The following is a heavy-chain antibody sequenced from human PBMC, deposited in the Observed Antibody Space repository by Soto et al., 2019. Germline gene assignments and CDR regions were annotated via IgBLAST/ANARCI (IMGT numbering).Heavy chain of an antibody. V-gene: IGHV1-2*02. J-gene: IGHJ5*02. CDR2: INLNSGDT. CDR1: SETFTESS. Sequence: SAKVSFKTSSETFTESSMHWVRQAPGQGLEWMGWINLNSGDTNYAEKFRGRVTMTRDTSIITAYMELTRLKSDDTAVYYCARDLGGYDLYGPDTWGQGTLVTVSS. D-gene: IGHD5-12*01. CDR3: ARDLGGYDLYGPDT.